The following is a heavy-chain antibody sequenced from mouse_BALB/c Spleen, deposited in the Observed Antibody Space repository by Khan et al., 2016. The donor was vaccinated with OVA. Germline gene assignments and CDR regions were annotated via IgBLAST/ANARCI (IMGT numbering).Heavy chain of an antibody. CDR2: ITSSGSF. CDR1: GYSITSGYS. CDR3: ARSGRWFDY. J-gene: IGHJ3*01. V-gene: IGHV3-6*02. D-gene: IGHD3-1*01. Sequence: EVQLQESGPGLVKPSQSLSLTCSVTGYSITSGYSWNWIRQFPGNKLEWMGYITSSGSFNYNPSLKNRISITRDTSNNQFFLKLNSVTPEDTATXYFARSGRWFDYWGQGTLVTVSS.